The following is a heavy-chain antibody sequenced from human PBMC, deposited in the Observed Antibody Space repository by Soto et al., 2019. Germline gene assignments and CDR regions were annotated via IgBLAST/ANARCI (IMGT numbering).Heavy chain of an antibody. V-gene: IGHV4-39*01. J-gene: IGHJ6*02. CDR3: ARRSVLRFLEWSDYGMDV. D-gene: IGHD3-3*01. Sequence: ETLSLTCPFAGGSISSSSYGWGWIRQPPGKGLEWIGSIYYSGSTYYNPSLKSRVTISVDTSKNQFSLKLSSVTDADTAVYYCARRSVLRFLEWSDYGMDVWGQGTTVTV. CDR1: GGSISSSSYG. CDR2: IYYSGST.